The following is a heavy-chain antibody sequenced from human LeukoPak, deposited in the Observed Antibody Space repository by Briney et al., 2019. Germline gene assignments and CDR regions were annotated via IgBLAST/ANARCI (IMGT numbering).Heavy chain of an antibody. CDR1: GGSISSYY. V-gene: IGHV4-59*01. CDR2: IYYSGST. CDR3: ARHGYGDWFDP. D-gene: IGHD5-12*01. J-gene: IGHJ5*02. Sequence: SETLSLTCTVPGGSISSYYWSWIRQPPGKGLEWIGYIYYSGSTNYNPSLKSRVTISVDTSKNQFSLKLSSVTAADTAVYYCARHGYGDWFDPWGQGTLVTVSS.